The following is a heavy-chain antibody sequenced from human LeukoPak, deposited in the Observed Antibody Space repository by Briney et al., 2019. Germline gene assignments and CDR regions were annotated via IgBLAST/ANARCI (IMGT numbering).Heavy chain of an antibody. D-gene: IGHD3-22*01. V-gene: IGHV1-3*01. J-gene: IGHJ4*02. CDR2: INAGNGNT. CDR3: ARDLQDSSHSGISGY. CDR1: EFIFSTYS. Sequence: PGGSLRLSCAASEFIFSTYSMHWVRQAPGQRLEWMGWINAGNGNTKYSQKFQGRVTITRDTSASTAYMELSSLRSEDTAVYYCARDLQDSSHSGISGYWGQGTLVTVSS.